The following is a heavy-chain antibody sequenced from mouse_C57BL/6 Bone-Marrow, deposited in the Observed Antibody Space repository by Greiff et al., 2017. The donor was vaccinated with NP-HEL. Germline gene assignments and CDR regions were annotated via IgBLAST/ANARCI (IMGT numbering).Heavy chain of an antibody. CDR2: ISYDGSN. V-gene: IGHV3-6*01. J-gene: IGHJ4*01. CDR3: ASWYLGAMDY. CDR1: GYSITSGYY. D-gene: IGHD1-1*02. Sequence: EVQLQESGPGLVKPSQSLSLTCSVTGYSITSGYYWNWIRQFPGNKLEWMGYISYDGSNNYNPSFKNRISITRDTSKNQFFLKLNSVTTEDTATYYCASWYLGAMDYWGQGTSVTVSS.